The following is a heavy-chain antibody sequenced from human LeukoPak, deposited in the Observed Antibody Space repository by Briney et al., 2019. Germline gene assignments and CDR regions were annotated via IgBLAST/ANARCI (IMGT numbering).Heavy chain of an antibody. CDR2: INHSGST. Sequence: PSETLSLTCAVYGVSFSGYYWSWIRQPPGKGLEWIGEINHSGSTNYNPSLKSRVTISVDTSKNQFSLKLSSVTAADTAVYYCARGGRQPIYWGQGTLVTVSS. D-gene: IGHD1-14*01. V-gene: IGHV4-34*01. CDR3: ARGGRQPIY. CDR1: GVSFSGYY. J-gene: IGHJ4*02.